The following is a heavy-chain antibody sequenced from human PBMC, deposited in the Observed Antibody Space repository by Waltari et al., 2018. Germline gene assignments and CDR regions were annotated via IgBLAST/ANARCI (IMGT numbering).Heavy chain of an antibody. J-gene: IGHJ4*02. Sequence: EVQLVQSGVEVKKPGESLKISCLGSGYKFSSYWIAWVRQVPGKGLEWVGIIYPCDSETGYSPSFQGQVTMSVDKSATTAYLQWTNMKASDTAMYYCARQSRSSDWYDYWGQGTLITVSS. CDR1: GYKFSSYW. CDR2: IYPCDSET. D-gene: IGHD3-9*01. V-gene: IGHV5-51*01. CDR3: ARQSRSSDWYDY.